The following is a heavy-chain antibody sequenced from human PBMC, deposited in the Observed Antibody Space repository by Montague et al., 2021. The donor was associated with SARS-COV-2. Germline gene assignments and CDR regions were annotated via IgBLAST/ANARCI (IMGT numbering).Heavy chain of an antibody. D-gene: IGHD3-3*01. CDR3: VRGRSGYFNPLDY. V-gene: IGHV4-30-2*01. Sequence: TLSLTCAVSGGSISSGNPWSWIRQAPGKGLEWIGYIYQTGRAYYNPSLKSRVIISVDTSKKQFSLNLSSVTAADTAVFYCVRGRSGYFNPLDYWGQGTLVTVSS. J-gene: IGHJ4*02. CDR1: GGSISSGNP. CDR2: IYQTGRA.